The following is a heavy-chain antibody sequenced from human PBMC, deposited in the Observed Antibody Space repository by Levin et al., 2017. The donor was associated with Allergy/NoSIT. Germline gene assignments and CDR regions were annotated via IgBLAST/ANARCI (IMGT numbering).Heavy chain of an antibody. CDR3: TRDPGRGYGMDV. CDR2: TYFRSKWIN. V-gene: IGHV6-1*01. Sequence: PSETLSLTCAISGDSVSSNTAAWNWIRQSPSRGLEWLGRTYFRSKWINEYAEFVKSQISVNPDTSKNQFSLHLNSMTPDDTAVYYCTRDPGRGYGMDVWGQGTTVTVSS. J-gene: IGHJ6*02. CDR1: GDSVSSNTAA.